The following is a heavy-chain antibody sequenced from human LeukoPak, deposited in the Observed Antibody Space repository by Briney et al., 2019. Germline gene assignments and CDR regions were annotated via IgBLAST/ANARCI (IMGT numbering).Heavy chain of an antibody. J-gene: IGHJ4*02. Sequence: GGSLRLSCAASGFTFINYGMYWVRQAPGKGLEWVATVWYDGNNKYYADSVRGRFTISRDNSKNMLYLHMNSLRVEDTAIYYCARDPDRSGFDFWGRGTLVTVSS. CDR2: VWYDGNNK. V-gene: IGHV3-33*07. D-gene: IGHD1-14*01. CDR3: ARDPDRSGFDF. CDR1: GFTFINYG.